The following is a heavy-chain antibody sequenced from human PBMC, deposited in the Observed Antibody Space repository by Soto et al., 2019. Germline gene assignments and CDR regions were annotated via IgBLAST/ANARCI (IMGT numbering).Heavy chain of an antibody. Sequence: PSETLSLTCTVSGDSITSNSYFWDWIRQPPGKGLEWIGSIFYGGSTYHNPSLKSRVTISVDTSKNQFSLKLSSVTAADTAVYFRARRHGLDIDAYYWGQGILVTVSS. V-gene: IGHV4-39*01. CDR3: ARRHGLDIDAYY. CDR1: GDSITSNSYF. CDR2: IFYGGST. D-gene: IGHD3-10*01. J-gene: IGHJ4*02.